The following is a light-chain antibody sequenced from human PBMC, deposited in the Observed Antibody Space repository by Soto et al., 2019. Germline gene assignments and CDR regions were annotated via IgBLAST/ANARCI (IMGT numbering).Light chain of an antibody. CDR3: QQYKSYWT. Sequence: TQSPSSFSAAVGDTVTITCRASQTISMYLNWYQQKPGKAPNLLIYDASSLESGVPSRFSGSGSGTEFTLTISSLQPDDFATYYCQQYKSYWTFGQGTKVDIK. J-gene: IGKJ1*01. CDR1: QTISMY. CDR2: DAS. V-gene: IGKV1-5*01.